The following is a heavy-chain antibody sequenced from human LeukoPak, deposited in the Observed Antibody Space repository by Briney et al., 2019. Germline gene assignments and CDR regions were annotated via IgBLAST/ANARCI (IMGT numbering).Heavy chain of an antibody. CDR3: ARHDGRGGATMGALDY. D-gene: IGHD4/OR15-4a*01. J-gene: IGHJ4*02. Sequence: SETLSLTCTVSGGSISSSCYFWGRIRQPPGTGLEWIGSIYYGGSTYYSPSLRSRVTISVDTSKNQFSLNLSSVTAADTAVYYCARHDGRGGATMGALDYWGQGSLVTVSS. V-gene: IGHV4-39*01. CDR2: IYYGGST. CDR1: GGSISSSCYF.